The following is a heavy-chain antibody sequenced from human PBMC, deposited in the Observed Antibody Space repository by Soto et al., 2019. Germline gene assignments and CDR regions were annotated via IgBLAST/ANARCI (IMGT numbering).Heavy chain of an antibody. J-gene: IGHJ4*02. CDR2: INAGNGNT. V-gene: IGHV1-3*01. D-gene: IGHD3-10*01. Sequence: GASAEVSCKASGYTFANYARHWVRQAPGQRLEWMGWINAGNGNTKYSQKFQGRVTITRDTSASTAYMELSSLRSEDTALYYCARVRREFDTSGPVDYWGQGTLVTVSS. CDR3: ARVRREFDTSGPVDY. CDR1: GYTFANYA.